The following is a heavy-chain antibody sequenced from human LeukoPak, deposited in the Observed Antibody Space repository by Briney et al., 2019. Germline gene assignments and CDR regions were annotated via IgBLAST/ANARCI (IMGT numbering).Heavy chain of an antibody. D-gene: IGHD3-3*01. Sequence: GGSLRLSCAASGFTFSSYAMSWVRQAPGKGLEWVSAISGSGGSTYYADSVKGRFTISRDNAKNSLYLQMNSLRAEDTALYYCAEDSWSGYWYWFDPWGQGTLVTVSS. V-gene: IGHV3-23*01. J-gene: IGHJ5*02. CDR3: AEDSWSGYWYWFDP. CDR2: ISGSGGST. CDR1: GFTFSSYA.